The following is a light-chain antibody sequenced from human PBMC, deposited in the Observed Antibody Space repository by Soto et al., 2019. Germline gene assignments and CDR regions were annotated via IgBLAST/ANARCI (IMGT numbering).Light chain of an antibody. CDR1: ESVSNY. CDR3: QQRGKWPWT. Sequence: EIVLTQSPGTLSLSPGEGATLSCRVSESVSNYFAWYQQKPGQAPRLLIYDASKRATGIPARFSGSGSGTDFTLTISSLEPEDFAVYYCQQRGKWPWTFGQGTKVEIK. J-gene: IGKJ1*01. CDR2: DAS. V-gene: IGKV3-11*01.